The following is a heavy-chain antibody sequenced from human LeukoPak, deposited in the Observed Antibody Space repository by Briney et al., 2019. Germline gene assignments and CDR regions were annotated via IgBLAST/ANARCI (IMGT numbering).Heavy chain of an antibody. CDR2: IIPIFGTA. D-gene: IGHD2-2*01. J-gene: IGHJ4*02. Sequence: GASVTVSCKASGGTFSSYAISWVRQAPGQGLEWMGGIIPIFGTANYAQKFQGRVTITTDESASTAYMDLSSLRSEDTAVYYCARGSGYCSSPSCWGEFDYWGQGTLVTVSS. V-gene: IGHV1-69*05. CDR1: GGTFSSYA. CDR3: ARGSGYCSSPSCWGEFDY.